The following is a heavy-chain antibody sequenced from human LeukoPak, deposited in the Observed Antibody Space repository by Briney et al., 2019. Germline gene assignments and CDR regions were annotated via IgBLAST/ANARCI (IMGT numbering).Heavy chain of an antibody. D-gene: IGHD5-12*01. CDR2: INHSGST. V-gene: IGHV4-34*01. CDR1: GGSISSYY. J-gene: IGHJ5*02. Sequence: PSETLSLTCTVSGGSISSYYWSWIRQPPGKGLEWIGEINHSGSTNYNPSLKSRVTISVDTSKNQFSLRLNSVTAADTAVYYCASLGIYPWGPGTLVTVST. CDR3: ASLGIYP.